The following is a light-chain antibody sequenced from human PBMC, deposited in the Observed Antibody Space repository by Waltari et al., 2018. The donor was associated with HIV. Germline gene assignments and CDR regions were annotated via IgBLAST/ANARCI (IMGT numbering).Light chain of an antibody. V-gene: IGLV2-14*03. CDR3: SSYTRDNTHVE. Sequence: QSALTQPASVSGSPGQSITISCTGTSSDVGAYNYVSWYQQHPGKAPKLIIYDVNERPSGFSNRFSGSKSGNTASLTISGLQAEDEADYYCSSYTRDNTHVEFGGGTKLTVL. J-gene: IGLJ2*01. CDR1: SSDVGAYNY. CDR2: DVN.